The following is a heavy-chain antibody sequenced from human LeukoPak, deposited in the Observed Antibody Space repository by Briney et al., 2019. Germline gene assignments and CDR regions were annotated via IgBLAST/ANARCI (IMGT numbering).Heavy chain of an antibody. CDR3: ASANYYYYYYMDV. Sequence: SETLSLTCAVYGGSFSGYYWSWNRQPPGKGLEWIGEINHSGSTNYNPSLKSRVTISVDTSKNQFSLKLSSVTAADTAVYYCASANYYYYYYMDVWGKGTTVTVSS. CDR2: INHSGST. V-gene: IGHV4-34*01. J-gene: IGHJ6*03. CDR1: GGSFSGYY.